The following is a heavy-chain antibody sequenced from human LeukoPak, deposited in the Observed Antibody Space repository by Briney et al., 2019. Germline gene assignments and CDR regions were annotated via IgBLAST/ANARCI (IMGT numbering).Heavy chain of an antibody. J-gene: IGHJ4*02. CDR1: GYTFTSYY. V-gene: IGHV1-46*01. Sequence: EASVKVSCKASGYTFTSYYMHWVRQAPGQGLEWMGVINPRGGSTSYAQKFQGRVTMTRDTSTYTLYMELSSLRSEDTAVYYCARDPGFGEFPPTYWGRGTLVSVSS. CDR2: INPRGGST. D-gene: IGHD3-10*01. CDR3: ARDPGFGEFPPTY.